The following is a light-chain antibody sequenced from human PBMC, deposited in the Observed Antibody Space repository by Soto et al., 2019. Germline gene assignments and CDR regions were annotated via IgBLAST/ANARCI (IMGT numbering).Light chain of an antibody. CDR3: ATWDDRLSVVV. CDR2: MNN. CDR1: SSNIGSNS. J-gene: IGLJ2*01. V-gene: IGLV1-47*01. Sequence: QSVVAQPTSASGTPGQRVTISCSGSSSNIGSNSVYWYQQLPGTAPKLLIYMNNQRPSGVPDRFTGSKSGTSASLAISGLRSEDEADYYCATWDDRLSVVVFGGGTKLTVL.